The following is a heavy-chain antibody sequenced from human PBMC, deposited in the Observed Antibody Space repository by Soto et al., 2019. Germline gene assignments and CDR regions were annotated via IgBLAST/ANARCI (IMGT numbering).Heavy chain of an antibody. CDR1: GFTFSSYG. J-gene: IGHJ6*02. Sequence: QVQLVESGGGVVQPGRSLRLSCAASGFTFSSYGMHWVRQAPGKGLEWVAVIWYDGSNKYYADSVKGRFTISRDNSKNTLYLQMNSLRAEDTAVYYCARDYRRAARPVYYGTDVWGQGTTVTVSS. CDR3: ARDYRRAARPVYYGTDV. D-gene: IGHD6-6*01. V-gene: IGHV3-33*01. CDR2: IWYDGSNK.